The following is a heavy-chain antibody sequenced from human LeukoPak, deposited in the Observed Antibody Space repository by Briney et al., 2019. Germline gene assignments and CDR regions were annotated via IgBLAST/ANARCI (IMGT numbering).Heavy chain of an antibody. Sequence: ASVKVSCKASGGTFSSYAISWVRQAAGQGREWMGRIIPIFGTANYAQKFQGRVTITTDESTSTAYLELSSLRSEDTAVYYCARDVVVFVAATAVYFDDCGHRTLVIVSS. CDR3: ARDVVVFVAATAVYFDD. V-gene: IGHV1-69*05. CDR2: IIPIFGTA. D-gene: IGHD2-15*01. J-gene: IGHJ4*01. CDR1: GGTFSSYA.